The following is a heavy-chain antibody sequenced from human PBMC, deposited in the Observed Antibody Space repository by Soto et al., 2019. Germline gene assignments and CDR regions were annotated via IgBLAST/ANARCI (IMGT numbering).Heavy chain of an antibody. Sequence: QVQLQESGPGLVKPSETLSLTCTVSSDSISHFYWSWIRQPPGKGLDWVGFISYSGRTNYNPSLKSRVTISEDTTKKQLSLNLSSVTAEDTAVYYCAIGTSGATLDYWGPGISVTGSS. CDR2: ISYSGRT. CDR3: AIGTSGATLDY. V-gene: IGHV4-59*01. CDR1: SDSISHFY. J-gene: IGHJ4*02. D-gene: IGHD3-10*01.